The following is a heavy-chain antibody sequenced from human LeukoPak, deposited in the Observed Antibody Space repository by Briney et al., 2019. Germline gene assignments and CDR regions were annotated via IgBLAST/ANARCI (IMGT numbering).Heavy chain of an antibody. D-gene: IGHD2-2*02. Sequence: PGGSLRLSCAASGFTFSNYAMSWVRQAPGKGLEWVASIKQDASDKYYVDSVKGRFTISRDNAKNSLYLQMNSLTAEDTAVYYCVTYRIRFDPWGQGTLVTVSS. CDR3: VTYRIRFDP. CDR2: IKQDASDK. CDR1: GFTFSNYA. J-gene: IGHJ5*02. V-gene: IGHV3-7*01.